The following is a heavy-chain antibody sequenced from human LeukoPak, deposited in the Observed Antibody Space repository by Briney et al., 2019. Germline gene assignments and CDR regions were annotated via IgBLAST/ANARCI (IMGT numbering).Heavy chain of an antibody. Sequence: SETLSLTCTVSGDSISSGLYSWGWIRQPPGEGLEWIGNIYHNGDTYYNPSLRSRVTISVDTSENQFSLNLRSVTAADTAVYYCARLWSHSNTEDYWGQGTVVTVSS. J-gene: IGHJ4*02. D-gene: IGHD5-18*01. CDR2: IYHNGDT. V-gene: IGHV4-39*01. CDR1: GDSISSGLYS. CDR3: ARLWSHSNTEDY.